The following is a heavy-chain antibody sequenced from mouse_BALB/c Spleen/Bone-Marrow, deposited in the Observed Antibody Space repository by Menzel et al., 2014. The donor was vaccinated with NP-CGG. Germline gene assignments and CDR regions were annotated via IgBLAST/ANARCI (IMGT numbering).Heavy chain of an antibody. D-gene: IGHD4-1*01. CDR3: TKGGNWEDFDY. J-gene: IGHJ2*02. CDR2: ISSGSSTI. V-gene: IGHV5-17*02. Sequence: EEAGGGLVWPGGSRKLSCAASGFTFSSFGMHWVRQAPERGLAWVAYISSGSSTIFYADTVKGRFTISRDNPKNTLFMQMTSLRSEDTAMYYCTKGGNWEDFDYWGQGTSLTVSS. CDR1: GFTFSSFG.